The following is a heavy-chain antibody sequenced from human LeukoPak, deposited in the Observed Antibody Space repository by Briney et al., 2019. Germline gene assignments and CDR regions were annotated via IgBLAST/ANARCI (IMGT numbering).Heavy chain of an antibody. V-gene: IGHV1-69*06. J-gene: IGHJ5*02. CDR3: ARGVGSSWLGWVTQDINWFDP. CDR1: GGTFSSYA. CDR2: IITIFGTA. D-gene: IGHD6-13*01. Sequence: GASVKVSCKASGGTFSSYAISWVRQAPGQGLEWMGGIITIFGTANYAQKFQGRVTITADKSTSTAYMELSSLRSEDTAVYYCARGVGSSWLGWVTQDINWFDPWGQGTLVTVSS.